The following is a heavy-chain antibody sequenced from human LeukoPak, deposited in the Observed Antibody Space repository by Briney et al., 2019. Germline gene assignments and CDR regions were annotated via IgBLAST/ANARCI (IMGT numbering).Heavy chain of an antibody. Sequence: SETLSLTCTVSGGSISSGSYYWSWIRQPAGKGLEWIGRIYTSGSTNYNPSLKSRVTISVDTSKNQFSLKLSSVTAADTAVYYCTSLTPGGHDAFDIWGQGTTVTVSS. V-gene: IGHV4-61*02. CDR3: TSLTPGGHDAFDI. CDR1: GGSISSGSYY. D-gene: IGHD2-2*01. CDR2: IYTSGST. J-gene: IGHJ3*02.